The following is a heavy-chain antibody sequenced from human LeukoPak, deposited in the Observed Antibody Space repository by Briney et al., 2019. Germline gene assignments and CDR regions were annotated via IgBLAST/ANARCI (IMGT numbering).Heavy chain of an antibody. CDR2: ISAYNGNT. J-gene: IGHJ4*02. V-gene: IGHV1-18*01. CDR1: GYTFTSYG. CDR3: ARDDGTDGYNYLVQFDY. D-gene: IGHD5-24*01. Sequence: GASVKVSCKTSGYTFTSYGISWVRQDPGQGVELMGWISAYNGNTNYAPKIQGRVTMTTDKSTRTANMELRSMRTEDTAVYYCARDDGTDGYNYLVQFDYWGQGTLVTVSS.